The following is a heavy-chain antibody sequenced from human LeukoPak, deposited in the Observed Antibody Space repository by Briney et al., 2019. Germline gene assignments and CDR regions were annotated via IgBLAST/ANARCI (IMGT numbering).Heavy chain of an antibody. CDR1: GFTFTSYT. D-gene: IGHD4-17*01. CDR2: ITSGSSYI. J-gene: IGHJ4*02. Sequence: SGGSLRLSCAASGFTFTSYTMIWVRQAPGKGLEWVSSITSGSSYIYYADSVKGRFTISRDNAKNSLYLQMTSLRVEDTAVYYCAKTYGHFDDWGQGTLVTVSS. CDR3: AKTYGHFDD. V-gene: IGHV3-21*01.